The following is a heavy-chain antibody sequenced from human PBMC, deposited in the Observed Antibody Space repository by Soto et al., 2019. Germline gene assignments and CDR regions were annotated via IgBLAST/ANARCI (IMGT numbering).Heavy chain of an antibody. CDR3: ARGKGMDV. Sequence: EVQLVESGGGLVKPGGSLRLSCAASGFTFSSYSMNWVRQAPGKGLEWVSSISGGSSYIYYADSVKGRFTISRDNAKNSLYVQMNTLSAADTAVSYCARGKGMDVWGQGTTVTVSS. CDR2: ISGGSSYI. V-gene: IGHV3-21*01. CDR1: GFTFSSYS. J-gene: IGHJ6*02.